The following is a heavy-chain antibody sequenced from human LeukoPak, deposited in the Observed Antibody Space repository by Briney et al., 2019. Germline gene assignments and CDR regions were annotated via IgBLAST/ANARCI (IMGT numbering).Heavy chain of an antibody. D-gene: IGHD2-21*01. CDR3: ARGDIPDF. J-gene: IGHJ4*02. CDR2: IYHSGNT. CDR1: GYSISSGYY. Sequence: PSETLSLTCGVSGYSISSGYYWGWIRHSPGKGLEWIGSIYHSGNTYYNLSLKSRVTISVDTSKNQFSLKLSSVTAADTAVYYCARGDIPDFWGQGTLVTVSS. V-gene: IGHV4-38-2*01.